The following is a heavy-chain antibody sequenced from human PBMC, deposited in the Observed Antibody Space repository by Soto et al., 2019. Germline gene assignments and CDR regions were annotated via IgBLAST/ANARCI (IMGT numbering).Heavy chain of an antibody. CDR2: IYYSGST. Sequence: PSETLSLTCTVSGGSISSYYWSWIRQPPGKGLEWIGYIYYSGSTNYNPSLKSRVTISVDTSKNQFSLKLSSVTAADTVVYYCARGNRNWNSKIRFDPWGQGTLVTVSS. CDR1: GGSISSYY. J-gene: IGHJ5*02. V-gene: IGHV4-59*01. D-gene: IGHD1-7*01. CDR3: ARGNRNWNSKIRFDP.